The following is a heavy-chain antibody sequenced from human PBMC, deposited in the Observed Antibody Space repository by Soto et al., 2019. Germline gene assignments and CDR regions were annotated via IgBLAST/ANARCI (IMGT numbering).Heavy chain of an antibody. V-gene: IGHV3-23*01. Sequence: GSLRLSCAASGFTFSNYAMSWVRQAPGKGLEWVSGFGVGGNYIYYADSVKGRFTISRDNSKNTLYLQMNSLRAEDTAVYYCAKDAISGNQVWDYFDYWGQGTPVTVSS. CDR2: FGVGGNYI. CDR1: GFTFSNYA. CDR3: AKDAISGNQVWDYFDY. D-gene: IGHD7-27*01. J-gene: IGHJ4*02.